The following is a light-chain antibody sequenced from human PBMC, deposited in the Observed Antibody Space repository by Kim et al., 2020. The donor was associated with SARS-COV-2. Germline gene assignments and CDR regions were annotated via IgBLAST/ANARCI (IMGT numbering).Light chain of an antibody. J-gene: IGLJ1*01. CDR3: CSYAGTYTYV. V-gene: IGLV2-11*01. Sequence: QSALTQPRSVSGSPGQSVTISCTGTSSDVGAYNFVSWYLQHPGKAPHLMIYDVTKRPSGVPDRFSGSKSGNTASLTIAGLQAEDEADYYCCSYAGTYTYVFGTGTKVTVL. CDR1: SSDVGAYNF. CDR2: DVT.